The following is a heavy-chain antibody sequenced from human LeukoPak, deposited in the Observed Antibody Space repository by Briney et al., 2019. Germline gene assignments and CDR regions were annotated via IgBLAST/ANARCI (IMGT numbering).Heavy chain of an antibody. Sequence: SETLSLTCAVYGGSFSGYYWTWIRQPPGKGLEWIGEINRSGSTNYNPSLKSRVTISVDTSKNQFSLKLSSVTAADTAVYYCARVMDPIKDYYDSSGYYLSDYWGQGTLVTVSS. J-gene: IGHJ4*02. D-gene: IGHD3-22*01. CDR1: GGSFSGYY. V-gene: IGHV4-34*01. CDR2: INRSGST. CDR3: ARVMDPIKDYYDSSGYYLSDY.